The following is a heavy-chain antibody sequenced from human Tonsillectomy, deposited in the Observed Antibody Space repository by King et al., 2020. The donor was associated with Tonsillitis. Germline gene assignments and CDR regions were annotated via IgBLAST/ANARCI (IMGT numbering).Heavy chain of an antibody. J-gene: IGHJ4*02. V-gene: IGHV3-21*01. CDR2: ISSSSSYI. CDR3: ARSHSGIAAAFDY. CDR1: GFTFSSYS. Sequence: VQLEESGEGLVKPGGSLRLSCAASGFTFSSYSMNWVRQAPGKGLEWVSSISSSSSYIYYADSVKGRFTISRDNAKNSLYLQMNSLRAEDTAVYYCARSHSGIAAAFDYWGQGTLVTVSS. D-gene: IGHD6-13*01.